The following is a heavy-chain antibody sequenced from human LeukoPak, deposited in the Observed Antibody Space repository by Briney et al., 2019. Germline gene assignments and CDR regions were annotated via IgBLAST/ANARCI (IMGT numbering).Heavy chain of an antibody. J-gene: IGHJ6*02. CDR1: GYTFTSYG. V-gene: IGHV1-18*01. Sequence: ASVKVPCKASGYTFTSYGISWVRQAPGQGLEWMGWISAYNGNTNYAQKLQGRVTMTTDTSTSTAYMELRSLRSDDTAVYYCARGPPSDIVVVPADPYYYYGMDVWGQGTTVTVSS. D-gene: IGHD2-2*01. CDR2: ISAYNGNT. CDR3: ARGPPSDIVVVPADPYYYYGMDV.